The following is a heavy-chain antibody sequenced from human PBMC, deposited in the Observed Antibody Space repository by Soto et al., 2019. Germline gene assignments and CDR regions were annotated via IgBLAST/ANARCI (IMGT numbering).Heavy chain of an antibody. Sequence: QVQLVQSGAEVKKPGSSVKVSCKASGGTFCSYAISWVQQAPGQGLEWLGGIIPIFGTGNYAQRFQGRVTITADESTSTASMELGSVRSEDTAVYYCARTHVGVLVAATFGMYVWGQGTTLTVSS. CDR2: IIPIFGTG. CDR1: GGTFCSYA. CDR3: ARTHVGVLVAATFGMYV. D-gene: IGHD2-15*01. J-gene: IGHJ6*02. V-gene: IGHV1-69*01.